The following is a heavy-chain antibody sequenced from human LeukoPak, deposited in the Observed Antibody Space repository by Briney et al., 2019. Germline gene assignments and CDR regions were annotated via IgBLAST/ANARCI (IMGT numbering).Heavy chain of an antibody. V-gene: IGHV3-23*01. D-gene: IGHD3-16*02. Sequence: PGGSLRLSCAASEFTFSNYAMSWVRQAPGKGLEWVSAISGSGGSTYYADSVKGRFTISRDNSKNTLYLQMNSLRAEDTAVYYCAKALTRGYIQSNYWGQGTLVTVSS. CDR1: EFTFSNYA. CDR3: AKALTRGYIQSNY. J-gene: IGHJ4*02. CDR2: ISGSGGST.